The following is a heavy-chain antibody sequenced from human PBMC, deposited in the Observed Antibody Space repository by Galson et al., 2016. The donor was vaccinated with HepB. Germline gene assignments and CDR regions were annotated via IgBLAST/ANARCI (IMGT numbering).Heavy chain of an antibody. J-gene: IGHJ6*02. CDR1: GSNFASHW. CDR3: ARRNSLKNGSGFHYYAFDV. Sequence: QSGAEVTEPGDSLKISCQAPGSNFASHWVAWVRHKPGKGLEWMGIIYPRDSDTKYSPSFQGQVIITADRSVETVHLFLPSVKASDTATYYCARRNSLKNGSGFHYYAFDVWGPGTTVIVSS. CDR2: IYPRDSDT. D-gene: IGHD4-23*01. V-gene: IGHV5-51*01.